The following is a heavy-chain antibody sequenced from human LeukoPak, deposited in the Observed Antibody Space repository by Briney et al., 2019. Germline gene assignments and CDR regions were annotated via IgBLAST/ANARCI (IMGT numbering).Heavy chain of an antibody. J-gene: IGHJ3*02. CDR3: ATRTASLGAFDI. D-gene: IGHD2-2*01. Sequence: SETLSLTCTVSGGSISSYYWSWIRQPPGKGLEWIGYIYYSGSTNYNPSLKSRVTISVDTSKNQFSLKLSSVTAADTAVYYCATRTASLGAFDIWGQGTMVTVS. V-gene: IGHV4-59*01. CDR2: IYYSGST. CDR1: GGSISSYY.